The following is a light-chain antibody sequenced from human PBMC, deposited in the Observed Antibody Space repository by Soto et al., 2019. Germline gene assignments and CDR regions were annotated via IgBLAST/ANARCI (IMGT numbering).Light chain of an antibody. CDR3: QQTHGTPYN. Sequence: DIRMSQSPPSLAASVGDRVTITCRASQSIDRFLNWYQRKSGIAPKLLIFAASSLQDGVPSRFSGSGSGTDFALTITSLQPEDFATYYCQQTHGTPYNFGQGTKLQIK. V-gene: IGKV1-39*01. CDR2: AAS. CDR1: QSIDRF. J-gene: IGKJ2*01.